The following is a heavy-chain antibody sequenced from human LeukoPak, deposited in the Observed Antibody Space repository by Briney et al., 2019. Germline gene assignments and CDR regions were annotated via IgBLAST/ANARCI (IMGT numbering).Heavy chain of an antibody. Sequence: TSETLSLTCAVYGGSFSGYYWSWVRQPPGKGLEWVGEINHSGSTTYNPSLKSRVTISVYTSKNQFSLKLSSVTAADTAVYYCARERGPAHYSWFDPWGQGTLVTVSS. CDR3: ARERGPAHYSWFDP. CDR2: INHSGST. D-gene: IGHD1-1*01. J-gene: IGHJ5*02. CDR1: GGSFSGYY. V-gene: IGHV4-34*01.